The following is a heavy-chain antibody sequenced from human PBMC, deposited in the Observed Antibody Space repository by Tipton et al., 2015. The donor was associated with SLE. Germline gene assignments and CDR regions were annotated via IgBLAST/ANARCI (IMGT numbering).Heavy chain of an antibody. V-gene: IGHV4-59*12. D-gene: IGHD3-9*01. CDR1: GGSISRYH. J-gene: IGHJ4*02. CDR2: IYYSGST. CDR3: ARDTRDWFLSES. Sequence: TLSLTCTVSGGSISRYHWSWIRQPPGKGLEWIGYIYYSGSTNYNPSLKSRVTISVDTSKNQFSLNLSSVTAADTAVYYCARDTRDWFLSESWGQGALVTVSS.